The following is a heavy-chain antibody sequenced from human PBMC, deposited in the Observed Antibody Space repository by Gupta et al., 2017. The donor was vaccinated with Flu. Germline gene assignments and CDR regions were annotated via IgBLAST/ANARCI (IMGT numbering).Heavy chain of an antibody. V-gene: IGHV3-73*02. CDR3: TRGESSPIVWGMDV. CDR1: GFTFSGSA. D-gene: IGHD6-13*01. Sequence: EVQLVESGGGLVQPGGSLKLSCAASGFTFSGSAMHWVRQASGKGLEWVGRIRSKANSYATAYAASVKGRFTISRDDSKNTAYLQMNSLKTEDTAVYYCTRGESSPIVWGMDVWGQGTTVTVSS. CDR2: IRSKANSYAT. J-gene: IGHJ6*02.